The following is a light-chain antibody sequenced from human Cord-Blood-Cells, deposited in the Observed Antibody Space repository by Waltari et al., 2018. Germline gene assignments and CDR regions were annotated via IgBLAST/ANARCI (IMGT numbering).Light chain of an antibody. CDR2: QDS. Sequence: SYELTQPPSVSVSPGQTASITCSGDKLGDKYACWYQKKPGQSPVLVIYQDSKRPSGIPERFSGSNSGNTATLTISGTQAMGEADYYCQAWDSSTQVVFGGGTTLTVL. CDR1: KLGDKY. J-gene: IGLJ2*01. V-gene: IGLV3-1*01. CDR3: QAWDSSTQVV.